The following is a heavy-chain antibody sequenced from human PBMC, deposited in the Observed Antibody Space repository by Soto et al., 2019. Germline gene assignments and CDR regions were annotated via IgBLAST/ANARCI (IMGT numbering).Heavy chain of an antibody. J-gene: IGHJ4*02. D-gene: IGHD2-15*01. V-gene: IGHV4-59*01. CDR3: ARADCSGGSCYRGAFGY. Sequence: QVQLQESGPGLVKPSETLSLTCTVSGGSISSYYWSWIRQPPGKGLEWIGYIYYSGSTNYNPSLKSQVTISVDTSKNQFSLKLSSVTAEDTAVYYCARADCSGGSCYRGAFGYWGQGTLVTVSS. CDR2: IYYSGST. CDR1: GGSISSYY.